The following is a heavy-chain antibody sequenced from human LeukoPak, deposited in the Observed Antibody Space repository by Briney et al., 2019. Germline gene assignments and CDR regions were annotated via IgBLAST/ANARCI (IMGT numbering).Heavy chain of an antibody. D-gene: IGHD3-22*01. CDR3: ARDPTAYYDSSGYYLNTIDY. CDR2: IWYDGSKK. Sequence: GGSLRLSCEASGFTFSSYGMHWVRQAPGRGLDWVAVIWYDGSKKYYSDSLKGRFTISRDNVKNTLYLQMNSLRVEDTAVYYCARDPTAYYDSSGYYLNTIDYWGQGTLVTVSS. J-gene: IGHJ4*02. CDR1: GFTFSSYG. V-gene: IGHV3-33*08.